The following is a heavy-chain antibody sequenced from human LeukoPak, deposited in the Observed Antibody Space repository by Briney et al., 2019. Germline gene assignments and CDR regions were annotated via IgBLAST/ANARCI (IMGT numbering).Heavy chain of an antibody. J-gene: IGHJ4*02. D-gene: IGHD2-15*01. CDR2: IVVGSGNT. CDR3: AAVSPRILNLVYFDY. Sequence: ASVKVSCKASGFTFTSSAMQWVRQARGQRLEWIGWIVVGSGNTNYAQKFQERVTITRDMSTSTAYMELSSLRSEDTAVYHCAAVSPRILNLVYFDYWGQGTLVTVSS. V-gene: IGHV1-58*02. CDR1: GFTFTSSA.